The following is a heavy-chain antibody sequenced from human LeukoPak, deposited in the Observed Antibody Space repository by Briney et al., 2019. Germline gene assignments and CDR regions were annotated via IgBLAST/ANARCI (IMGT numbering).Heavy chain of an antibody. CDR2: IYYSGST. CDR1: GGSISSYY. D-gene: IGHD2-2*01. CDR3: ARVRFHCSSTSCYYAFDI. Sequence: SETLSLTCTVSGGSISSYYWSWIRQPPGKGLEWIGYIYYSGSTNYNPSLKSRVTISVDTPKNQFSLKLSSVTAADTAVYYCARVRFHCSSTSCYYAFDIWGQGTMVTASS. V-gene: IGHV4-59*01. J-gene: IGHJ3*02.